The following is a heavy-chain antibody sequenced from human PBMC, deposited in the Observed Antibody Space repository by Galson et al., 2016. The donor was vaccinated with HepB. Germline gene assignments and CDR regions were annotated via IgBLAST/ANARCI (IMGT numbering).Heavy chain of an antibody. J-gene: IGHJ4*02. Sequence: SVKVSCKGSGSTLNELSIHWVRQAPGKGLEWMGGFDPEDGKMIYAQRFRGRVTMTRDMTTRTDYMEVSSLRSEDTAVYYCASEAAASHYFESWGQGTLVTVSS. V-gene: IGHV1-24*01. D-gene: IGHD2-15*01. CDR3: ASEAAASHYFES. CDR2: FDPEDGKM. CDR1: GSTLNELS.